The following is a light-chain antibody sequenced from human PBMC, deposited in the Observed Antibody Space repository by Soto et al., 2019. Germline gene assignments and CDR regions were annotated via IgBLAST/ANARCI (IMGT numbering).Light chain of an antibody. Sequence: DTVMTQSPLSLSVPLGQSASISCRSSQSLLYSDGDTYLNWYHQRPGQSPRRLIHKVSQRDSGVPDRISGSGSGTDFTLEISRVEAEDVGVYYCLQATNWPWTFGQGTKLDI. CDR3: LQATNWPWT. CDR2: KVS. V-gene: IGKV2-30*01. J-gene: IGKJ1*01. CDR1: QSLLYSDGDTY.